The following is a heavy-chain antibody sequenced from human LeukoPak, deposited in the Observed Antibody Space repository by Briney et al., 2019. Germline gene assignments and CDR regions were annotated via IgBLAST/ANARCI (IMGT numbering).Heavy chain of an antibody. D-gene: IGHD3-22*01. CDR2: IYYSGGT. CDR3: ARAQDYYDIKACFQH. V-gene: IGHV4-59*12. J-gene: IGHJ1*01. Sequence: SETLSLTCTVSGVSISSYYWSWIRQPPGKGLEWIGYIYYSGGTNYNPSLKSRVTISVDTSKNPFSLKLSSVTAADTAVYYCARAQDYYDIKACFQHWGQGTLVTVSS. CDR1: GVSISSYY.